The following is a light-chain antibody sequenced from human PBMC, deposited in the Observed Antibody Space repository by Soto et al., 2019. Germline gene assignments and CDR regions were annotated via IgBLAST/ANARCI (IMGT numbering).Light chain of an antibody. CDR2: GAS. CDR3: QQYGGSPRT. Sequence: EIVLTQSPGTLSLSPEERATLSCRASQSVSSTYLAWYQQKPGQAPRLLIYGASSRATGIPDRFSGSGSGTDFTLTISGLEPEDFAVYYCQQYGGSPRTFGQGTKVDI. J-gene: IGKJ1*01. CDR1: QSVSSTY. V-gene: IGKV3-20*01.